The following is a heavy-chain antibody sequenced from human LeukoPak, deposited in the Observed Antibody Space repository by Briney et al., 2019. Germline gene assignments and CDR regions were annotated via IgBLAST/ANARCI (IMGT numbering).Heavy chain of an antibody. V-gene: IGHV4-30-4*01. D-gene: IGHD5-18*01. CDR1: GGSISSFD. CDR3: ARGTWIQLWYFDY. Sequence: SETLSLTCTVSGGSISSFDWSWIRQPPGKGLEWIGYIYYSGSTYYNPSLKSRVTISVDTSKNQFSLKLSSVTAADTAVYYCARGTWIQLWYFDYRGQGTLVTVSS. CDR2: IYYSGST. J-gene: IGHJ4*02.